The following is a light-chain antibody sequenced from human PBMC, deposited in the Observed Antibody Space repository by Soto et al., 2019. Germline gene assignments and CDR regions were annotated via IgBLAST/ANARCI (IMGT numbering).Light chain of an antibody. V-gene: IGLV2-8*01. CDR2: DVN. CDR1: SSDVGGSDY. J-gene: IGLJ1*01. CDR3: LSYAGSNTYV. Sequence: QSALTQPPSASGSPGQSVAISCTGTSSDVGGSDYVSWYQQHPGKAPKLMIYDVNKRPSGVPDRFSGSKSGNTASLTVSGLQAEDEADYYCLSYAGSNTYVFGTGTKLTVL.